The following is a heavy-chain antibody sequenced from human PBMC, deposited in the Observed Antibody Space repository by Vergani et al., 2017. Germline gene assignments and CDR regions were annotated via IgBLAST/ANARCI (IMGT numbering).Heavy chain of an antibody. CDR2: IIPILGIA. V-gene: IGHV1-69*04. CDR3: ASPVYSYGTHRVLSYYFDY. CDR1: GGTFSSYA. J-gene: IGHJ4*02. D-gene: IGHD5-18*01. Sequence: QVQLVQSGAEVKKPGSSVKVSCKASGGTFSSYAISWVRQAPGQGLEWMGRIIPILGIANYAQKFQGRVTITADKSTSTAYMELSSLRSEDTAVYYCASPVYSYGTHRVLSYYFDYWGQGTLVTVSS.